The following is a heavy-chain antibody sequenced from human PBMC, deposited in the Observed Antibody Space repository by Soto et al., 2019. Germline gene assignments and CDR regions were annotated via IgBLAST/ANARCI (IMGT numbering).Heavy chain of an antibody. CDR3: ARIALEYCGGDCSPRYYYYGMAV. V-gene: IGHV1-8*01. Sequence: QVQLVQSGAEVKKPGASVKVSCKASGYTFTDYDINWVRQATGQGLEWMGWMNPNSGNTGYAQKFQGRVTMTTDTSISTAYMELSSLRSEDTAVYYCARIALEYCGGDCSPRYYYYGMAVWGQGTTVTVSS. CDR2: MNPNSGNT. J-gene: IGHJ6*02. CDR1: GYTFTDYD. D-gene: IGHD2-21*02.